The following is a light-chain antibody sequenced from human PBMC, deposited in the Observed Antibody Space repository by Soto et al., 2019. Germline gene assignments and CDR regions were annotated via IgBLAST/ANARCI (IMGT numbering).Light chain of an antibody. J-gene: IGKJ4*01. Sequence: EIVMTQSPATLSVSPGERATLSCRASQSVGINLAWYQQKPGQAPRFLIYGASTRATGIPDRFSGSGSGTQFTLIISSLQSEDFAVYYCQQYNNWPPELTFGGGTKVEIK. CDR2: GAS. V-gene: IGKV3-15*01. CDR3: QQYNNWPPELT. CDR1: QSVGIN.